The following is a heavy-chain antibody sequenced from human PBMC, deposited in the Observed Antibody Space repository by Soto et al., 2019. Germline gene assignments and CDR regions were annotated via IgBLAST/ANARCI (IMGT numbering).Heavy chain of an antibody. Sequence: GGSLRLSCAASGFTVSSNYMSWVRQAPGKGLEWVSVIYSGGSTYYADSVKGRFTISRHNSKNTLYLQMNSLRAEDTAVYYCARSEMVLRYFDWFTGALSYYGMDVWGQGTTVTVSS. CDR1: GFTVSSNY. D-gene: IGHD3-9*01. J-gene: IGHJ6*02. CDR3: ARSEMVLRYFDWFTGALSYYGMDV. CDR2: IYSGGST. V-gene: IGHV3-53*04.